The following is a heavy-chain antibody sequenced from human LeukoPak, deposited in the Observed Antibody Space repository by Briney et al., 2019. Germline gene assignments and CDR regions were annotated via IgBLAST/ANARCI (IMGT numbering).Heavy chain of an antibody. CDR1: GGSISSGGYS. D-gene: IGHD5-24*01. CDR3: ARGGEMATIINY. V-gene: IGHV4-30-2*01. Sequence: PSETLSLTCAVSGGSISSGGYSWRWIRQPPGKGLEWIGYIYHSGSTYYNPSLKSRVTISVDRSKNQFSLKLSSVTAADTAVYYCARGGEMATIINYWGQGTLVTVSS. CDR2: IYHSGST. J-gene: IGHJ4*02.